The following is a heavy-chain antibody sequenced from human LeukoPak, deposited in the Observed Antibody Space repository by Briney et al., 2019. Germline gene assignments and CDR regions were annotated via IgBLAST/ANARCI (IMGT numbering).Heavy chain of an antibody. J-gene: IGHJ5*02. CDR3: ARDPRNVGLAP. D-gene: IGHD2-15*01. CDR1: GFSLSGYW. CDR2: NNGDGSTT. Sequence: PGGSPRLSCVASGFSLSGYWMYWVRRAPGKGLMYISRNNGDGSTTNYADVVKGRFTMSRDNVKNTLYLQMNSLRVEDTAVYYCARDPRNVGLAPWGQGTLVTVSS. V-gene: IGHV3-74*01.